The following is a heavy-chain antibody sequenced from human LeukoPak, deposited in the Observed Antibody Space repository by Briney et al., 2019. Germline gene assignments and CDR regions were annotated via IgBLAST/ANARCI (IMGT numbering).Heavy chain of an antibody. CDR3: ARDWIDRGTFDP. V-gene: IGHV3-74*01. CDR2: IKSDGRVT. Sequence: GGALRLSCAASGFTFSSYYMHWVRQAAGKGLVWVSRIKSDGRVTGYADSVKGRFAISRDNAKDTMYLQMNSLRAEDTAVYYCARDWIDRGTFDPWGQGTLVTVSS. CDR1: GFTFSSYY. J-gene: IGHJ5*02. D-gene: IGHD2-2*03.